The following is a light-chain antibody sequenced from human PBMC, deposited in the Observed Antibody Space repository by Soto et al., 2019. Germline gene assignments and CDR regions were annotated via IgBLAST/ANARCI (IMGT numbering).Light chain of an antibody. V-gene: IGLV2-14*01. CDR3: GSYTTINTMI. Sequence: QPASVSGSPGQSITISCAGTSGDVGAYNFVTWFQQHPGKVPKLIIYDVTDRPSGVSDRFSGSKSGNTASLTISGLLAEDEADYYCGSYTTINTMIFGGGTKLTVL. CDR1: SGDVGAYNF. J-gene: IGLJ2*01. CDR2: DVT.